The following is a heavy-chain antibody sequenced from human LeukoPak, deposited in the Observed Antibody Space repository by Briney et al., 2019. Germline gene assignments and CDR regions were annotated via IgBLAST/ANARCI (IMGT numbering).Heavy chain of an antibody. J-gene: IGHJ4*02. CDR2: ISGGDVST. CDR3: ARDFEYYDILTGYYKGNYFDY. Sequence: GGSLRLSCAASGFTFSHSAMSWVRQAPGKGLEWVSNISGGDVSTYYADSVKGRFTISRDNSKNSLYLQMNSLRAEDTAVYYCARDFEYYDILTGYYKGNYFDYWGQGTLVTVSS. D-gene: IGHD3-9*01. CDR1: GFTFSHSA. V-gene: IGHV3-23*01.